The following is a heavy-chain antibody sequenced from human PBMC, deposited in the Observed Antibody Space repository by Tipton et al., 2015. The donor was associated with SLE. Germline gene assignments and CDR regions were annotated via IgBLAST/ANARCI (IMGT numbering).Heavy chain of an antibody. CDR3: ARDGANAYYMDF. V-gene: IGHV3-66*02. D-gene: IGHD4/OR15-4a*01. CDR2: IYSGGST. J-gene: IGHJ6*03. Sequence: GSLRLSCAASGFTVSSNYMSWVRQAPGKGLEWVSVIYSGGSTYYADSVKGRFTISRDNSKNTLYLQMNSLRAEDTAVYYCARDGANAYYMDFWGKGTTVTVSS. CDR1: GFTVSSNY.